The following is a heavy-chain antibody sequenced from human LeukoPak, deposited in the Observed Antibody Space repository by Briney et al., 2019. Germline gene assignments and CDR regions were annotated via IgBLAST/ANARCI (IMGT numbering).Heavy chain of an antibody. CDR3: ARGLLDCSGGSCYWTPPIDY. CDR1: GYSISSGYY. V-gene: IGHV4-38-2*01. CDR2: INHSGST. D-gene: IGHD2-15*01. J-gene: IGHJ4*02. Sequence: ASETLSLTCAVSGYSISSGYYWGWIRQPPGQGLEWIGEINHSGSTNYNPSLKSRVTISVDTSKNQFSLKLSSVTAADTAVYYCARGLLDCSGGSCYWTPPIDYWGQGTLVTVSS.